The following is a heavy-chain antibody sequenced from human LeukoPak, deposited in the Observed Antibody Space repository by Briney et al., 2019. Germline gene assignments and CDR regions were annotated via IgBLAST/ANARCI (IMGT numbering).Heavy chain of an antibody. V-gene: IGHV3-66*01. CDR1: GFTVSINY. J-gene: IGHJ4*02. CDR2: IYSGGST. D-gene: IGHD3-10*01. CDR3: AKEERITMVRGVSSFDY. Sequence: GGSLRLSCAVSGFTVSINYMSWVRQAPGKGLEWVSDIYSGGSTYYADSVKGRFIISRDSSKNTLYLQMNSLRAEDTAVYYCAKEERITMVRGVSSFDYWGQGTLVTVSS.